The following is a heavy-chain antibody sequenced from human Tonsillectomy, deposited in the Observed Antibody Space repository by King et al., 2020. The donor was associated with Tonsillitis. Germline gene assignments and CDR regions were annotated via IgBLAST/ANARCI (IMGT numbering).Heavy chain of an antibody. V-gene: IGHV4-4*07. CDR1: GGSISSYY. CDR2: IYTSRST. D-gene: IGHD2-2*01. Sequence: VQLQESGPGLVKPSETLSLTCTVSGGSISSYYWSWIRQPAGKGLEWIGRIYTSRSTNYNPSLKSRVTMSVDTSKNQFSLKLSSVTAADTAVYYCARDLAPYCSSTSCYLYYYYMDVWGKGTTVTVSS. J-gene: IGHJ6*03. CDR3: ARDLAPYCSSTSCYLYYYYMDV.